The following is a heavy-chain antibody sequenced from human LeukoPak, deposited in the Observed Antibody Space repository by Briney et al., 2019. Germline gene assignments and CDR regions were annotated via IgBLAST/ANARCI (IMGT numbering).Heavy chain of an antibody. CDR2: ISGSGGST. Sequence: GGSLRLSCAASGFTLSSYAMSWVGQAPGKGLEWVSAISGSGGSTYYADSVKGRFTISRDNSKNTLYLQMSSLRAEDTAVYYCAKAGYGSGSYYTLSHFDYWGQGTLVTVSS. J-gene: IGHJ4*02. CDR3: AKAGYGSGSYYTLSHFDY. CDR1: GFTLSSYA. D-gene: IGHD3-10*01. V-gene: IGHV3-23*01.